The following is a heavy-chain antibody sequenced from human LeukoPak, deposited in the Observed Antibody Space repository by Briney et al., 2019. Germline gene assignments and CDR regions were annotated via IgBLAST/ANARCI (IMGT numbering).Heavy chain of an antibody. CDR2: ISSSSSYI. D-gene: IGHD3-10*01. J-gene: IGHJ4*02. Sequence: GGSLRLSCAASGFTFSSYSMNWVRQAPGKGLEWVSSISSSSSYIYYADSVKGRFTISRDNAKNSLYLQTNSLRAEDMAVYYCARDQKLLWFGESPFDYWGQGTLVTVSS. V-gene: IGHV3-21*01. CDR3: ARDQKLLWFGESPFDY. CDR1: GFTFSSYS.